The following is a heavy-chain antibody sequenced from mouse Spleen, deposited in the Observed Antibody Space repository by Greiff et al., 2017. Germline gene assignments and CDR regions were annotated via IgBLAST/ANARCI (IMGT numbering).Heavy chain of an antibody. Sequence: VQLQQSGAELVRPGSSVKLSCKASGYTFTSYWMHWVKQRPIQGLEWIGNIDPSDSETHYNQKFKDKATLTVDKSSSTAYMQLKSLTSEDSAVYYCARGDDGPHYYAMDYWGQGTSVTVSS. J-gene: IGHJ4*01. V-gene: IGHV1-52*01. CDR3: ARGDDGPHYYAMDY. D-gene: IGHD2-3*01. CDR1: GYTFTSYW. CDR2: IDPSDSET.